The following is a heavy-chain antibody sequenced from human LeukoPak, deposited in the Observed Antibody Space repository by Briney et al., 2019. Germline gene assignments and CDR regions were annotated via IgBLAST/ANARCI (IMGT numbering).Heavy chain of an antibody. CDR2: ITASGTAM. D-gene: IGHD1-26*01. Sequence: GGSLRLSCAASGFTFSSYSMNWVRQAPGKGLEWVSHITASGTAMFYADSVKGRLTISRDNAKNSLYLQMNSLRDEDTAVYYCASSGSYRFDYWGQGTLVTVSS. CDR3: ASSGSYRFDY. CDR1: GFTFSSYS. V-gene: IGHV3-48*02. J-gene: IGHJ4*02.